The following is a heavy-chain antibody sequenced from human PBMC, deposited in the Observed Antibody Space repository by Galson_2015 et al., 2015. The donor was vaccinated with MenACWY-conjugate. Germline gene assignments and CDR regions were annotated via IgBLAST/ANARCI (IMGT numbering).Heavy chain of an antibody. CDR2: IYSSGST. J-gene: IGHJ6*02. CDR3: ARDLGWLRGYRYGGTGEYYYYYGMDV. V-gene: IGHV4-59*01. D-gene: IGHD5-18*01. Sequence: SETLSLTCTVSGASMSSYYWSWIRQPPGKGLEWIGYIYSSGSTNYNPSLESRVTISLDTSTNHFSLKMRSVTAADTAVYYCARDLGWLRGYRYGGTGEYYYYYGMDVWGQGTTVTVSS. CDR1: GASMSSYY.